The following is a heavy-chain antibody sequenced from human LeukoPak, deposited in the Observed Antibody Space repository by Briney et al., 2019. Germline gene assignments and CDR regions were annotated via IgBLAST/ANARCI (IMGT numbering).Heavy chain of an antibody. V-gene: IGHV4-39*01. Sequence: SETLSLTCTVPGGSISSSSYYWGWIRQPPGKGLEWIGRIYYSGSTYYNPSLKSRVTISVDTSKNQFSLKLISVTAADTAVYYCARYYYYDSSGYYPISFFDYWGQGTLVTVSS. CDR3: ARYYYYDSSGYYPISFFDY. CDR1: GGSISSSSYY. CDR2: IYYSGST. J-gene: IGHJ4*02. D-gene: IGHD3-22*01.